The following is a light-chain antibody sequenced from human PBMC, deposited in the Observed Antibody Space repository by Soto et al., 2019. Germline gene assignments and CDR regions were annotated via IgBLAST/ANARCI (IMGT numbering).Light chain of an antibody. CDR1: SSDVGAYNY. Sequence: QSALTQPASVSGSPGQSITISCTGTSSDVGAYNYVSWYQQYPDKAPKFMIYDVSNRPSGVSNRFSGSKSGNTASLTISGLQAEDEADYYCLSYTTSGTYVFGTGTKLTVL. J-gene: IGLJ1*01. V-gene: IGLV2-14*01. CDR2: DVS. CDR3: LSYTTSGTYV.